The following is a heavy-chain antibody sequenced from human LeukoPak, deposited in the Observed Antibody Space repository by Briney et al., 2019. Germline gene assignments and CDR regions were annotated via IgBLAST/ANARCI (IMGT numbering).Heavy chain of an antibody. CDR1: GGAISSYY. Sequence: PSGTLSLTCTVSGGAISSYYWGWIRQPPGKGLEWIGWSYHRGSTSYNPSLKSRVAILVDTSKNQFSLKLSSVTAADTAVYYCARDRELGYWGQGTLVTVSS. J-gene: IGHJ4*02. D-gene: IGHD1-1*01. V-gene: IGHV4-59*01. CDR3: ARDRELGY. CDR2: SYHRGST.